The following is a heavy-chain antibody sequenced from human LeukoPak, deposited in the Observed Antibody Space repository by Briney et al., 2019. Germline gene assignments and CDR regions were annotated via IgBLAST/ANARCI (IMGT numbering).Heavy chain of an antibody. CDR1: GGTFSSCA. V-gene: IGHV1-69*01. D-gene: IGHD6-19*01. J-gene: IGHJ4*02. Sequence: GASVKVSCKASGGTFSSCAISWVRQAPGQGLEWMGGIRPIFGTANYAQKFQGRVTITADESTSTAYMELSSLRSEDTAVYSCARDRTVGSGWYGGVDYWGQGTLVTVSS. CDR3: ARDRTVGSGWYGGVDY. CDR2: IRPIFGTA.